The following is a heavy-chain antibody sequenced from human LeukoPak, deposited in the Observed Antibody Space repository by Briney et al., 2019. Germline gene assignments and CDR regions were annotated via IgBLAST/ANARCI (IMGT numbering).Heavy chain of an antibody. Sequence: GGSLRLSCAASGFSFSSYWMSWVRQAPGKGLEWVANIKKDGSDKYYVDSVKGRFTISRDNAKNSLDLQMNSLRAEDTAVYYCARLLCGGLFDYWGQGTLVTVSS. D-gene: IGHD3-16*01. CDR2: IKKDGSDK. V-gene: IGHV3-7*01. CDR3: ARLLCGGLFDY. CDR1: GFSFSSYW. J-gene: IGHJ4*02.